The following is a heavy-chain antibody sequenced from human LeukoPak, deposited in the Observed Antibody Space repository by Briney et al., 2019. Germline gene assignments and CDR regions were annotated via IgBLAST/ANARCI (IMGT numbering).Heavy chain of an antibody. CDR3: ARPGDYGDYNY. CDR2: IYPGDSDT. CDR1: GYSFTSYW. V-gene: IGHV5-51*03. D-gene: IGHD4-17*01. Sequence: PGETLKISCTGSGYSFTSYWIGWVRQLPGKGLEWMGIIYPGDSDTRYSPSFQGQITISADKSISTAYLQWRSLKATATAMYYCARPGDYGDYNYWGQGTLVTVSS. J-gene: IGHJ4*02.